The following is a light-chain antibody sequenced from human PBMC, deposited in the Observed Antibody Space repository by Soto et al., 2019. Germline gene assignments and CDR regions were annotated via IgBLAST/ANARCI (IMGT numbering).Light chain of an antibody. V-gene: IGKV3-20*01. CDR3: HQYSSSPRT. J-gene: IGKJ1*01. CDR1: QSVSNNY. CDR2: GAS. Sequence: EVVLTQSPGTLSLSPGERATLSCRASQSVSNNYLAWYQQKPGQAPRLLIYGASTRATGVPDRFSGSGSGTEFTLTISRLEPEDFVVFYCHQYSSSPRTFGQGTRVEAK.